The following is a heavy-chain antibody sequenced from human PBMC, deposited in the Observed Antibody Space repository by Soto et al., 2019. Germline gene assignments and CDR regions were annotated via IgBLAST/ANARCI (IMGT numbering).Heavy chain of an antibody. CDR1: GFTFRRYW. Sequence: EVQLVESGGGLVLPGGSLRLSCAASGFTFRRYWMHWVRQAPGKGLVWVSRISSYGSDTHYADSVKGRFTISRDNAKNTLYLQMTSLRADDTAVYYCASNYAYAEGYYWYGIDVWGQGTTVTVSS. V-gene: IGHV3-74*01. D-gene: IGHD3-16*01. CDR3: ASNYAYAEGYYWYGIDV. CDR2: ISSYGSDT. J-gene: IGHJ6*02.